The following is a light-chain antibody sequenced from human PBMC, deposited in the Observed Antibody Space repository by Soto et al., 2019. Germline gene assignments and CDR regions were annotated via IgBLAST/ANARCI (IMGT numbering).Light chain of an antibody. CDR2: DAS. J-gene: IGKJ1*01. CDR3: QQYNSYSQT. Sequence: VPMTPSPSTLSASVGDRVTIAYLASQSISSWLAWYQQKPGKAPKLLIYDASSLESGVPSRFSGSGSGTEFTLTISSLQPDDFATYYCQQYNSYSQTFGQGTKVDI. CDR1: QSISSW. V-gene: IGKV1-5*01.